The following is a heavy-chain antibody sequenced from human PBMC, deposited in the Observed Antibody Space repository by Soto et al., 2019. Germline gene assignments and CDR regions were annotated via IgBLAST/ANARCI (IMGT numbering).Heavy chain of an antibody. V-gene: IGHV1-8*01. D-gene: IGHD3-16*01. CDR1: GYTFTNYD. CDR3: AGGRFRRTWFDP. CDR2: MNPDSGNT. J-gene: IGHJ5*02. Sequence: QVQLVQSGAEVKKPGASVKVSCKASGYTFTNYDIHWVRQATGQGLEWMGWMNPDSGNTGQSKQFQGRVTMTRDTSISTAYMEMSSLRSEGTAVYYCAGGRFRRTWFDPWGQGTLVTVSS.